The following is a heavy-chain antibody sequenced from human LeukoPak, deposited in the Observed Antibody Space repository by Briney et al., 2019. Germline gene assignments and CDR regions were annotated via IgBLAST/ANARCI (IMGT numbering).Heavy chain of an antibody. CDR3: AKDLLRTVTYDAFDI. J-gene: IGHJ3*02. V-gene: IGHV3-23*01. CDR1: GFTFSSHG. Sequence: GGTLRLSCAASGFTFSSHGMNWVRQAPGKGLEWVSGIRGDGVTTYYADSVKGRFTISRDNSKNTLYLQMNSLRAEDTAVYYCAKDLLRTVTYDAFDIWGQGTMVTVSS. D-gene: IGHD4-17*01. CDR2: IRGDGVTT.